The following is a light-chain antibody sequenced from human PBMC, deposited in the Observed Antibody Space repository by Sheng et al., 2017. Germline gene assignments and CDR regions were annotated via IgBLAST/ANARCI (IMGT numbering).Light chain of an antibody. CDR1: QSISSY. CDR2: TAS. V-gene: IGKV1-39*01. Sequence: IQMTQSPSTLSASVGDRVTITCRASQSISSYLNWYQQRPGKPPKLLIYTASALQSGVPSRFSAGGSGTDFTLTISSLQPEDFATYYCQQSYNTYYFGQGTKLELK. CDR3: QQSYNTYY. J-gene: IGKJ2*01.